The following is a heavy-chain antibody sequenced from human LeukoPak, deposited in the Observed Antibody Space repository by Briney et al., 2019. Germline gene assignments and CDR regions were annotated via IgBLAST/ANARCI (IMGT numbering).Heavy chain of an antibody. CDR2: VYYTGST. V-gene: IGHV4-39*01. CDR3: ARHSGSGSLSRPFDP. Sequence: KPSETLSLTCSVSGASVTSGSFYSAWLRQSPGKGLEWIATVYYTGSTYYDPSLKRRVSISIDTSKNQFSLNVKSVSAADSAVYYCARHSGSGSLSRPFDPWGQGTLVTVTS. CDR1: GASVTSGSFY. D-gene: IGHD3-10*01. J-gene: IGHJ5*02.